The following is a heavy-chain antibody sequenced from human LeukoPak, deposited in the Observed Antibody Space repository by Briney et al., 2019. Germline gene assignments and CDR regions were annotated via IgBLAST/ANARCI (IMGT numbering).Heavy chain of an antibody. V-gene: IGHV3-33*01. Sequence: QPGRSLRVSCAASGFTFRSHGMHWVRQSPGKGLEWVAVIWYDGSNKYYADSVKGRFTISRDDSENTLYLQMNSLRAEDTAMYYCARDIAARRVDNWGQGTPVTVSS. CDR3: ARDIAARRVDN. CDR1: GFTFRSHG. J-gene: IGHJ4*02. D-gene: IGHD6-6*01. CDR2: IWYDGSNK.